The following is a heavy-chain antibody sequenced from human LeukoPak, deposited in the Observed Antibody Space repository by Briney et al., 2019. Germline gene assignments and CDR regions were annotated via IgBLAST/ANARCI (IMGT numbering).Heavy chain of an antibody. V-gene: IGHV3-30*02. CDR1: GFTFSSYG. CDR3: AKRPSYYYGSGSFPGNYYYYYMDV. J-gene: IGHJ6*03. Sequence: GGSLRLSCAASGFTFSSYGMHWVRQAPGKGLEWVAFIRYDASNKYYADSVKGRFTISRDNSKNTLYLQMNSLRAEDTAVYYCAKRPSYYYGSGSFPGNYYYYYMDVWGKGTTVTISS. CDR2: IRYDASNK. D-gene: IGHD3-10*01.